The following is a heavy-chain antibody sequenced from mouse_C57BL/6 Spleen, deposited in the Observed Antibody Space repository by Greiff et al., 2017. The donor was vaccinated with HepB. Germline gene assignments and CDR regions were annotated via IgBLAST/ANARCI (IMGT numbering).Heavy chain of an antibody. D-gene: IGHD2-4*01. CDR3: TRRSIYYDYDSDY. Sequence: VQLQQSGTVLARPGASVKMSCKTSGYTFTSYWMHWVKQRPGQGLEWIGAIYPGNSDTSYNQKFKGKAKLTAVTSASTAYMELSSLTNEDSAVYYCTRRSIYYDYDSDYWGQGTTLTVSS. CDR2: IYPGNSDT. CDR1: GYTFTSYW. V-gene: IGHV1-5*01. J-gene: IGHJ2*01.